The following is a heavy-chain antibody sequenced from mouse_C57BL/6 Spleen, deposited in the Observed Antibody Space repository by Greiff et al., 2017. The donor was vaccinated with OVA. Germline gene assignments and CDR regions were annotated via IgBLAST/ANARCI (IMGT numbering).Heavy chain of an antibody. J-gene: IGHJ4*01. D-gene: IGHD1-1*01. CDR3: ARRGTVVARDVYYAMGG. V-gene: IGHV1-52*01. CDR1: GYTFTSYW. Sequence: QVQLQQPGAELVRPGSSVKLSCKASGYTFTSYWMHWVKQRPIQGLEWIGNIDPSDSETHYNQKFKDKATLTVDKSSSTAYLQLSSLTSEDSAVYYGARRGTVVARDVYYAMGGWGQRTSVTVYS. CDR2: IDPSDSET.